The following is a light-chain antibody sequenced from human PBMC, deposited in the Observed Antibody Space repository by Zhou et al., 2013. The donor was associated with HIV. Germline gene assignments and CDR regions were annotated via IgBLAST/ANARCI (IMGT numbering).Light chain of an antibody. Sequence: DIQMTQSPSSLSASVGDRVTITCRASQSISTYLNWYQQKLGKAPKLLIYGAYNLASGVPSRFSGSGSGTDFALTISSLQPEDIATYYCQQYKIYPLTFGGRDQGGDQT. J-gene: IGKJ4*01. CDR2: GAY. CDR1: QSISTY. V-gene: IGKV1-39*01. CDR3: QQYKIYPLT.